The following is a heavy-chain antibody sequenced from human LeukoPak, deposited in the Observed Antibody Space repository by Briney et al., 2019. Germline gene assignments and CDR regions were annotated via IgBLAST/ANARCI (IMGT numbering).Heavy chain of an antibody. J-gene: IGHJ3*02. Sequence: PGRSLRLSCAASGFTFDDYAMHWVRQAPGKGLEWVSGISWNSGSIGYADSVKGRFTISRDNAKNSLYLQMDSLRAEDTALYYCAKDILAMVRGVITGAFDIWGQGTMVTVSS. CDR2: ISWNSGSI. CDR1: GFTFDDYA. D-gene: IGHD3-10*01. V-gene: IGHV3-9*01. CDR3: AKDILAMVRGVITGAFDI.